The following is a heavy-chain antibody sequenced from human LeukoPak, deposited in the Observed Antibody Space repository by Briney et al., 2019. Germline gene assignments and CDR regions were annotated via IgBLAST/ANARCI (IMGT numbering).Heavy chain of an antibody. Sequence: GGSLSLSCAASGFTFSSYEMNWVRQAPGKGLEWISYTSSSGSTISYADSVKGRFTISRDNAKNSLYPQMNSLRAEDTAVYYCVREGDSSGYSNWGQGTLVTVSS. D-gene: IGHD3-22*01. CDR3: VREGDSSGYSN. J-gene: IGHJ4*02. CDR2: TSSSGSTI. CDR1: GFTFSSYE. V-gene: IGHV3-48*03.